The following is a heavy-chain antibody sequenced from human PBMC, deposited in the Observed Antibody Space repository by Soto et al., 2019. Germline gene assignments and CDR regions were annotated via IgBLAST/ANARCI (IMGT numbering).Heavy chain of an antibody. CDR2: ISPILGAT. CDR3: ASNAEAVGARPSDS. D-gene: IGHD1-26*01. V-gene: IGHV1-69*08. Sequence: QVQLVQSGAEVKKPGSSVKVSCKASGGTFSHYYISWVRQAPGQGLEWMGRISPILGATNYAQKVQGRVTLTADKSEGTAYMELSSLRSEDTAVYYCASNAEAVGARPSDSWGQGTLVTVSS. J-gene: IGHJ4*02. CDR1: GGTFSHYY.